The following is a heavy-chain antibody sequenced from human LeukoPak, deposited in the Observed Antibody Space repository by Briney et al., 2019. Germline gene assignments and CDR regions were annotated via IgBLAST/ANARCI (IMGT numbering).Heavy chain of an antibody. V-gene: IGHV4-61*02. J-gene: IGHJ4*02. CDR3: AREGDSGYCSGGSCYGWRNLDY. Sequence: SETLSLTCTVSGGSISSGDYYWSWIRQPAGKGLEWIGRIYTSGSTNYSPSLKSRVTISVDTSKNQFSLKLSSVTAADTAVYYCAREGDSGYCSGGSCYGWRNLDYWGQGTLVTVSS. CDR2: IYTSGST. D-gene: IGHD2-15*01. CDR1: GGSISSGDYY.